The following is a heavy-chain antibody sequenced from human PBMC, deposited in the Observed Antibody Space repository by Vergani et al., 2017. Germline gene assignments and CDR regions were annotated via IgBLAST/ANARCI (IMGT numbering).Heavy chain of an antibody. CDR1: GFTFSGHA. CDR3: AVDRWSGYGGNSNAFDI. V-gene: IGHV3-30*04. Sequence: QVQLVESGGGVVQPGRSLRLSCAASGFTFSGHAMHWVRQAPDKGLEWVAVISFDGSNKYYADSVKGRFTISRDNSKNTLYVEMNSLRDEDTAIYYCAVDRWSGYGGNSNAFDIWGQVTMVTVSS. J-gene: IGHJ3*02. CDR2: ISFDGSNK. D-gene: IGHD4-23*01.